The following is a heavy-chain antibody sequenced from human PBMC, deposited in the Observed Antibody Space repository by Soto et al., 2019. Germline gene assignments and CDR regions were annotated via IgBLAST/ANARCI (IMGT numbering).Heavy chain of an antibody. CDR2: IIPSCGST. J-gene: IGHJ4*02. CDR1: GYTFTSYY. CDR3: ARGNVLRYFDWLPSLY. D-gene: IGHD3-9*01. Sequence: ASVKVSCKASGYTFTSYYMHWVRQAPGQGLEWMGMIIPSCGSTSYAQKFQGRVTMTRDESTSTAYMELSSLRSEDTAVYYCARGNVLRYFDWLPSLYWGQGTLVTVSS. V-gene: IGHV1-46*01.